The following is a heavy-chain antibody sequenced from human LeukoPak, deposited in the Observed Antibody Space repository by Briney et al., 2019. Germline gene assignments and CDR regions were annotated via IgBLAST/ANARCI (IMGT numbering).Heavy chain of an antibody. D-gene: IGHD4-17*01. CDR1: GGSFSGYY. CDR2: IYTSGST. V-gene: IGHV4-4*07. J-gene: IGHJ6*02. Sequence: SETLSLTCAVYGGSFSGYYWSWIRQPAGKGLEWIGRIYTSGSTNYNPSLKSRVTMSVDTSKNQFSLKLSSVTAADTAVYYCARDPGPGDYGDLYYYGMDVWGQGTTVTVSS. CDR3: ARDPGPGDYGDLYYYGMDV.